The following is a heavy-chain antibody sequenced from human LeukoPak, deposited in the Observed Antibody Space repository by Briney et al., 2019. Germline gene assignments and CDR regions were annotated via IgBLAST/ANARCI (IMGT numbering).Heavy chain of an antibody. CDR2: INHSGST. J-gene: IGHJ4*02. D-gene: IGHD2-15*01. CDR3: ARGQFIGDCSGGSCSNLDY. V-gene: IGHV4-34*01. CDR1: GGSFSGYY. Sequence: SETPSLTCAVYGGSFSGYYWSWIRQPPGKGLEWIGEINHSGSTNYNPSLKSRVTISVDTSKNQFSLKLSSVTAADTAVYYCARGQFIGDCSGGSCSNLDYWGQGTLVTVSS.